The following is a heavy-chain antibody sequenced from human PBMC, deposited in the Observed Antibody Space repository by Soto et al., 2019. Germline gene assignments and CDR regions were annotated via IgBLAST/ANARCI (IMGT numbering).Heavy chain of an antibody. CDR1: GYTFTSYD. CDR3: ARGPWIQLWFDYYYYYYGMDV. J-gene: IGHJ6*02. V-gene: IGHV1-8*01. Sequence: ASVKVSCKASGYTFTSYDINWVRQATGQGLEWMGWMNPNSGNTGYAQKSQGRVTMTRNTSISTAYMELSSLRSEDTAVYYCARGPWIQLWFDYYYYYYGMDVWGQGTTVTVS. D-gene: IGHD5-18*01. CDR2: MNPNSGNT.